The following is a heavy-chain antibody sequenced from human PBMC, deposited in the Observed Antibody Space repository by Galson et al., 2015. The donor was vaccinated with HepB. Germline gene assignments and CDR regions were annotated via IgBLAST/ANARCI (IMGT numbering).Heavy chain of an antibody. Sequence: SLRLSCAASGFTFSRYTMDWVRQAPGKGLERVASIHPFSNHIYYADSVRGRLTISRDNAKNSLFLQMNNLRVEDTAVYYCARDLGYSYGYGFDYWGQGTLVTVSP. CDR2: IHPFSNHI. CDR3: ARDLGYSYGYGFDY. V-gene: IGHV3-21*01. CDR1: GFTFSRYT. J-gene: IGHJ4*02. D-gene: IGHD5-18*01.